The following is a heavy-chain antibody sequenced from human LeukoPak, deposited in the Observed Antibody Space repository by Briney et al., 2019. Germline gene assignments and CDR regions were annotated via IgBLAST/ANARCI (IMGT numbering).Heavy chain of an antibody. D-gene: IGHD2-8*01. CDR2: ISWNSGSI. V-gene: IGHV3-9*01. CDR3: AKDMAYVAFDI. J-gene: IGHJ3*02. Sequence: GGSLRLSCAASGFTFDDYGMHWVRQAPGEGLEWVSGISWNSGSISYADSVKGRFTISRDNAKNSLYLQMNSLRAEDTALYYCAKDMAYVAFDIWGQGTMVTVSS. CDR1: GFTFDDYG.